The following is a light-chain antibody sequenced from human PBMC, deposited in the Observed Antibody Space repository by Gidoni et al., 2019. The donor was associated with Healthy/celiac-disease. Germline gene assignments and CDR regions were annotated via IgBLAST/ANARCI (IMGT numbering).Light chain of an antibody. V-gene: IGKV1-39*01. CDR1: QSISSY. J-gene: IGKJ5*01. CDR3: QRNYSTPT. Sequence: DIQTTQPPSSPSASVVDRVTITCRGSQSISSYLNWYQQKPEKAPKLLIYAASSLQSGVPPRFSGSGSRTDFTLTISSLQPEDFATYYCQRNYSTPTFGQGTRLEIK. CDR2: AAS.